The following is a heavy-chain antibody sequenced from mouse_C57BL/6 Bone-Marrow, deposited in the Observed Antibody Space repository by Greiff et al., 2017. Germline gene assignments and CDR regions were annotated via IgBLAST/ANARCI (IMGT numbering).Heavy chain of an antibody. CDR1: GYTFTSYW. CDR3: SCSFALLSSYYFDY. CDR2: IYPGSGST. V-gene: IGHV1-55*01. J-gene: IGHJ2*01. D-gene: IGHD2-1*01. Sequence: QVQLQQPGAELVKPGASVKMSCKASGYTFTSYWITWVKQRPGQGLEWIGDIYPGSGSTKYNEKFKSKATLTVDTSSSTAYMQLSSLTYEDSAVYYCSCSFALLSSYYFDYWVQGTTLTVSS.